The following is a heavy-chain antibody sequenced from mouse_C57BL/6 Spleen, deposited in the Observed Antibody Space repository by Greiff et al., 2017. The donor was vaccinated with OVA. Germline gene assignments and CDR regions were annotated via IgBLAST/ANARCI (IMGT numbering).Heavy chain of an antibody. CDR1: GYTFTSYG. CDR3: ARGGGYYDAMDY. Sequence: LVESGAELARPGASVKLSCKASGYTFTSYGISWVKQRTGQGLEWIGEIYPRSGNTYYNEKFKGKATLTADKSSSTAYMELRSLTSEDSAVYFCARGGGYYDAMDYGGQGTSVTVSS. CDR2: IYPRSGNT. V-gene: IGHV1-81*01. J-gene: IGHJ4*01. D-gene: IGHD2-2*01.